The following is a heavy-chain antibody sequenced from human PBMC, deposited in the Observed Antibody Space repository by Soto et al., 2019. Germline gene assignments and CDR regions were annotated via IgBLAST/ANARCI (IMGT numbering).Heavy chain of an antibody. CDR1: GFNVSSYA. CDR2: ISGSGAST. J-gene: IGHJ4*02. Sequence: EVQLLESGGGLVQPGGSLRLSCVASGFNVSSYAMSWVRQAPGKGLEWVSAISGSGASTYYADSVKGRFTISRDNSKNTLFLQMNSLRAEDTAVYYGAKTLGYRSRPMDYWGQGTLVPVSS. D-gene: IGHD6-13*01. CDR3: AKTLGYRSRPMDY. V-gene: IGHV3-23*01.